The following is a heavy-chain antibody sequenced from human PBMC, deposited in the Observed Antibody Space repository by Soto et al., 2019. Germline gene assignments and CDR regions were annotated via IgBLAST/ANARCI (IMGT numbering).Heavy chain of an antibody. CDR3: AKDVLNVWRGDYSYQLDS. Sequence: QVQLVQSGADVKKPGASVKVSCKTSGFSFSDYYLHWVRQVPGEGLAWMGWTHPNNVATKYSRKFRGRVTMTRDTSTNTSYMELSGLRSEDTAVYYCAKDVLNVWRGDYSYQLDSWGQGPWVTVS. J-gene: IGHJ5*01. CDR1: GFSFSDYY. V-gene: IGHV1-2*02. D-gene: IGHD3-3*01. CDR2: THPNNVAT.